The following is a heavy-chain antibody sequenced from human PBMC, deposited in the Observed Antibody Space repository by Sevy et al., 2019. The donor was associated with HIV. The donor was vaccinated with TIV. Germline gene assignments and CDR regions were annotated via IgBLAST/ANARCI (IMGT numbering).Heavy chain of an antibody. Sequence: GGSLRLSCAASGFTFSDYYMSWIRQAPGKGLEWVSCISSSGSTIYYADSVKGRFTISRDNAKNSLYLQMNSLRAEDTAVYYCARAPRSSGWPYYFDYWGQGTLVTVSS. D-gene: IGHD6-19*01. CDR3: ARAPRSSGWPYYFDY. V-gene: IGHV3-11*01. CDR1: GFTFSDYY. CDR2: ISSSGSTI. J-gene: IGHJ4*02.